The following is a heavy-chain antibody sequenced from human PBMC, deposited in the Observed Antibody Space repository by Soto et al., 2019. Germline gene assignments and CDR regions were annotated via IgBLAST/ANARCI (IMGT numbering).Heavy chain of an antibody. CDR2: IYPDESDT. D-gene: IGHD5-12*01. Sequence: GESLKISYKGSGYSFTKYWIGWVRQMTGKGLEWMAIIYPDESDTRYSPSFQGRVTISAAKSISTAYLQWSSLKASDTAMYYCVRMGFSGGGYLSYYYYGMDIWGQGTTVTVSS. V-gene: IGHV5-51*01. CDR3: VRMGFSGGGYLSYYYYGMDI. CDR1: GYSFTKYW. J-gene: IGHJ6*02.